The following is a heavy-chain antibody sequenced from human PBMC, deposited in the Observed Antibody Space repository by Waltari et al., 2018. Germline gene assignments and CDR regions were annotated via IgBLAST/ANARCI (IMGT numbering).Heavy chain of an antibody. CDR1: GFSVSNYW. CDR2: IKQDGSEN. J-gene: IGHJ4*02. V-gene: IGHV3-7*01. CDR3: ARGINSPGIDY. D-gene: IGHD1-26*01. Sequence: EVEFVESVGDLVQPGGSLRLSCAASGFSVSNYWMNWVRQDPGKGLEWVANIKQDGSENYYLGSVKGRFTISRDNAKNLLYLQMNSLRAEDTAVYYCARGINSPGIDYWGQGNLVTVSS.